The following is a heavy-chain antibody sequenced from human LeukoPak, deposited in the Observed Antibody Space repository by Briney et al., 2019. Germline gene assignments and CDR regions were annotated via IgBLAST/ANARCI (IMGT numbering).Heavy chain of an antibody. CDR2: IYYSGTT. CDR3: AREGYASGWNDY. Sequence: PSETLSLTCTVSGTSICTHYWSWIRQPPGKGLEWIGYIYYSGTTNYNPSLKSRVTISVDPSKNQFSLKLRSVTAADTAVYYCAREGYASGWNDYWGQGTLVTVSS. V-gene: IGHV4-59*11. D-gene: IGHD6-19*01. J-gene: IGHJ4*02. CDR1: GTSICTHY.